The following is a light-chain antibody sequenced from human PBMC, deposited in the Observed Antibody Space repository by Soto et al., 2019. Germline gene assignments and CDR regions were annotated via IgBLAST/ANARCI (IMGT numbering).Light chain of an antibody. CDR1: QSISNW. J-gene: IGKJ1*01. Sequence: DIQMTQSPSTLSASVGDRVTITCRASQSISNWLVWYQQKPGKAPKLLIYQASSLESGVPSRFSGRGSGTEFTLTISSLQPEDFATYYCQQYNSYSQTFGQGTKVEIK. CDR2: QAS. CDR3: QQYNSYSQT. V-gene: IGKV1-5*03.